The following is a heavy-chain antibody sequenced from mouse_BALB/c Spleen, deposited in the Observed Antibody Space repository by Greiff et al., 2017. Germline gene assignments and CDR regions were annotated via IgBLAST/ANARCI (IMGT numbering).Heavy chain of an antibody. V-gene: IGHV5-6-5*01. CDR1: GFTFSSYA. J-gene: IGHJ4*01. Sequence: EVKLMESGGGLVKPGGSLKLSCAASGFTFSSYAMSWVRQTPEKRLEWVASISSGGSTYYPDSVKGRFTISRDNARNILYLQMTSLRSEDTAMYYCAYGSSHAMDYWGQGTSVTVSS. D-gene: IGHD1-1*01. CDR3: AYGSSHAMDY. CDR2: ISSGGST.